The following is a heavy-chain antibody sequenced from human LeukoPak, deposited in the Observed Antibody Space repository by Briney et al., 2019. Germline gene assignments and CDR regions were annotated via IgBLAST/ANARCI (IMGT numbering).Heavy chain of an antibody. CDR1: GDSDSSNSAA. CDR3: ARSHGGSSNWFDP. J-gene: IGHJ5*02. D-gene: IGHD2-15*01. V-gene: IGHV6-1*01. Sequence: SQTLSLTCAISGDSDSSNSAAWNWIRQSPSRGLEWLGRTYYRSKWYNDYAESVKSRITINPDTSKNQFSLQLNSVTPDDTAVYFCARSHGGSSNWFDPWGQGTLVTVSS. CDR2: TYYRSKWYN.